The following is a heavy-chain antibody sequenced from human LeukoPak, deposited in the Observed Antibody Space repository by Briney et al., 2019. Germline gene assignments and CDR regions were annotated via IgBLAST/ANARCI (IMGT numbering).Heavy chain of an antibody. CDR2: IKSKTDGGTT. V-gene: IGHV3-15*07. Sequence: GGSLRLSCAASGFTFSNAWMNWVRQAPGKGLEWVGRIKSKTDGGTTDYAAPVKGRFTISRDDSKNTLYLQMNSLKTEDTAVYYCTTKGVEGIAVAGDEYYYYGMDVWGQGTTVTVSS. J-gene: IGHJ6*02. D-gene: IGHD6-19*01. CDR1: GFTFSNAW. CDR3: TTKGVEGIAVAGDEYYYYGMDV.